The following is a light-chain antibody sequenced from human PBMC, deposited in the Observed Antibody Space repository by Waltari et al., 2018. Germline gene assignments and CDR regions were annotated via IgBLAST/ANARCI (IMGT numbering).Light chain of an antibody. CDR3: QQRSNWNT. CDR1: QSISSN. Sequence: EIVLTQSPASLSVSQGERATLSCRASQSISSNVAWYQHKPGQAPRLLIYGASTRAPGIPARFSVSGSGTDFTLTISSLQSEDFAVYYCQQRSNWNTFGQGTKLEIK. J-gene: IGKJ2*01. CDR2: GAS. V-gene: IGKV3-15*01.